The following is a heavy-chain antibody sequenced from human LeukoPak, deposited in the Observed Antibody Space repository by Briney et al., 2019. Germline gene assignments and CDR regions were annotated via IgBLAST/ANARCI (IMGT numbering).Heavy chain of an antibody. Sequence: PGGSLRLSCAASGFTVSSNYMSWVRQAPGKGLEWVSVIYSGGSTYYADSVKGRFTISRDNSKNTLYLPMNSLRAEDTAVYYCARGLAPLAYCGGDCYSNAFDIWGQGTMVTVSP. CDR3: ARGLAPLAYCGGDCYSNAFDI. V-gene: IGHV3-53*01. D-gene: IGHD2-21*02. J-gene: IGHJ3*02. CDR1: GFTVSSNY. CDR2: IYSGGST.